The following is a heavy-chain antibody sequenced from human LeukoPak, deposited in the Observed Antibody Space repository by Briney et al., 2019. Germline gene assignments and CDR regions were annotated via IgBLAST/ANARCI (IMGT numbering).Heavy chain of an antibody. CDR1: GGSISSSSYY. CDR3: ARGADIVEVVVALNNFFDY. CDR2: IYYSGST. J-gene: IGHJ4*02. D-gene: IGHD2-15*01. V-gene: IGHV4-39*01. Sequence: SETLSLTCTVSGGSISSSSYYWGWIRQPPGKGLEWIGSIYYSGSTYYNPSLKSRVTISVDTSKNQFSLKLSSVTAADTAVYYCARGADIVEVVVALNNFFDYWGQGTLVTVSS.